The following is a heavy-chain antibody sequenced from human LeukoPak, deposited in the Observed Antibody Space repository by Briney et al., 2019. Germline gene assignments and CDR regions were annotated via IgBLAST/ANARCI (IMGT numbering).Heavy chain of an antibody. CDR3: AALRFGVVITISDVDF. CDR2: IIGSGVST. Sequence: GGSLRLSCAASGFTFTNYAMNWVRQAPGKGLEWVSAIIGSGVSTYYADSVKGRFTTSRDNSKKTLYLQMNSLRAEDTAVYFCAALRFGVVITISDVDFWGQGTLVTVSS. CDR1: GFTFTNYA. V-gene: IGHV3-23*01. J-gene: IGHJ4*02. D-gene: IGHD3-3*01.